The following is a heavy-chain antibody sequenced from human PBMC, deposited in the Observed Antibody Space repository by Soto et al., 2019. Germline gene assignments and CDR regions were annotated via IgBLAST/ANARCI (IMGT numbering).Heavy chain of an antibody. CDR1: GDSFSNYY. J-gene: IGHJ4*02. CDR3: AGGYCTSTSCFAF. D-gene: IGHD2-2*01. Sequence: SETLSLTCSVSGDSFSNYYWSWIRQPPGKGLEWIGYIYYSGSTKYNPSLKSRVTISLDTSKDQFSLRLSSVTAADAAVYYCAGGYCTSTSCFAFWGQGTLVTVSS. V-gene: IGHV4-59*01. CDR2: IYYSGST.